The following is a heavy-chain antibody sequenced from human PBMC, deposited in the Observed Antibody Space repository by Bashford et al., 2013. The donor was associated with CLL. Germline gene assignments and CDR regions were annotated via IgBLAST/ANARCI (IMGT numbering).Heavy chain of an antibody. Sequence: SETLSLTCTVSGGSISSSSYYWGWIRQPPGKGLEWIGSIYYSGSTYYNPSLKSRVTISVDTSKNQFSLQLNSVTPEDTAVYYCARDRYYDFWSGYYIFDYWGQGTLVTVSS. J-gene: IGHJ4*02. CDR2: IYYSGST. CDR3: ARDRYYDFWSGYYIFDY. CDR1: GGSISSSSYY. V-gene: IGHV4-39*02. D-gene: IGHD3-3*01.